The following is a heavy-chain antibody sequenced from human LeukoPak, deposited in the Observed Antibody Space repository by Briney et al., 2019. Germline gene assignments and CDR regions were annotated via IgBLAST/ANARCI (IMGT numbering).Heavy chain of an antibody. V-gene: IGHV1-2*06. Sequence: GASVKVSCKASGYTFTGYYMHWVRQAPGQELEWMGRINPNSGGTSYAQKFQGRVTLTRDTSISTAYMELSRLTSDDTAVYFCARDAISRGIIDYWGQGTLVTVSS. CDR2: INPNSGGT. J-gene: IGHJ4*02. CDR3: ARDAISRGIIDY. D-gene: IGHD3-10*01. CDR1: GYTFTGYY.